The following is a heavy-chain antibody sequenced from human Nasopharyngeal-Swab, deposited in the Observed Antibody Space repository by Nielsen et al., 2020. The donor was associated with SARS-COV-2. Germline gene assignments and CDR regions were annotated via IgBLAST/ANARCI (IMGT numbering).Heavy chain of an antibody. Sequence: ASVKVSCKASGYTFTSYYMHWVRQAPGQGLEWMGIINPSGGSTSYAQKFQGRVTMTRDTSTSTVYMELSSLRSEDTAVYYCARDGGSGSYGGVDHYYYMDVWGKGTTVTVSS. CDR1: GYTFTSYY. V-gene: IGHV1-46*01. CDR3: ARDGGSGSYGGVDHYYYMDV. D-gene: IGHD3-10*01. J-gene: IGHJ6*03. CDR2: INPSGGST.